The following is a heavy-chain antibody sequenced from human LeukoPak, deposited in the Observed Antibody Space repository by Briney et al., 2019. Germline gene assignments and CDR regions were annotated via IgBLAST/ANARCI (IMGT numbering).Heavy chain of an antibody. CDR2: MSSSGNNK. V-gene: IGHV3-21*01. J-gene: IGHJ6*03. D-gene: IGHD3-10*01. CDR1: GFTFSSYA. Sequence: GGSLRLSCAASGFTFSSYAMNWVRQAPGKGLEWVSSMSSSGNNKYYADSVKGRFTISRDSSKNTLYLQMNSLRAEDTAVYYCAKTTMVRGVPHSYYYYYMDVWGKGTTVTISS. CDR3: AKTTMVRGVPHSYYYYYMDV.